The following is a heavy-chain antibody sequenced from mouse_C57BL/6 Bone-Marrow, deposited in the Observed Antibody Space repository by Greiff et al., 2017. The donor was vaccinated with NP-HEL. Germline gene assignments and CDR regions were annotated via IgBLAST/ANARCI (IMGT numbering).Heavy chain of an antibody. CDR3: ARWGTTVVAEGYAMDY. CDR1: GYTFTDYY. CDR2: IYPGSGNT. Sequence: QVQLQQSGAELVRPGASVKLSCKASGYTFTDYYINWVKQRPGQGLEWIARIYPGSGNTYYNEKFKGKATLTAEKSSSTAYMQLSSLTSEDSAVYFGARWGTTVVAEGYAMDYWGQGTSVTVSS. D-gene: IGHD1-1*01. J-gene: IGHJ4*01. V-gene: IGHV1-76*01.